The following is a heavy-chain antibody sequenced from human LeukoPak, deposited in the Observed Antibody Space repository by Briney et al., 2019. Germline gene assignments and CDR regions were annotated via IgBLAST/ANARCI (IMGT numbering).Heavy chain of an antibody. CDR1: GFTFDDYA. CDR3: ARDSRGYVGY. D-gene: IGHD5-12*01. CDR2: ISGDGGRT. V-gene: IGHV3-43*02. Sequence: PGGSLRLSCAASGFTFDDYAMNWVRQAPGKGLEWVSLISGDGGRTFYADSVKGRFTISRDNAKNSLYLQMNSLRAEDTAVYYCARDSRGYVGYWGQGTLVTVSS. J-gene: IGHJ4*02.